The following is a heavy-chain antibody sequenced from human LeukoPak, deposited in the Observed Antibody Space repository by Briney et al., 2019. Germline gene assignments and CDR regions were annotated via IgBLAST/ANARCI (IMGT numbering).Heavy chain of an antibody. CDR3: ARGDYGDHNYYYYGMDV. Sequence: SETLSLTCTVSGCSISSYYWSWIRQPPGKGMEWLGYIYYSGSTNYNPSLKSRVTISVDTSKNQFSLKLSSVTAADTAVYYCARGDYGDHNYYYYGMDVWGQGTTVTVSS. CDR2: IYYSGST. V-gene: IGHV4-59*01. CDR1: GCSISSYY. D-gene: IGHD4-17*01. J-gene: IGHJ6*02.